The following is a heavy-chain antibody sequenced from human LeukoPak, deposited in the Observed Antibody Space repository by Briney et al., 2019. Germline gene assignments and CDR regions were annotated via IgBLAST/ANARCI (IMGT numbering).Heavy chain of an antibody. Sequence: ASVKVSCKASGYTFTDSYIHWVRQAPGQGLEWMGWINPNSGGTNYAQKFEGRVTMTRDTSISTAYMELSRLRSDDSAMYYCARSGDYLGCFDCWGQGTLVTVSS. CDR3: ARSGDYLGCFDC. J-gene: IGHJ4*02. V-gene: IGHV1-2*02. D-gene: IGHD2-21*02. CDR2: INPNSGGT. CDR1: GYTFTDSY.